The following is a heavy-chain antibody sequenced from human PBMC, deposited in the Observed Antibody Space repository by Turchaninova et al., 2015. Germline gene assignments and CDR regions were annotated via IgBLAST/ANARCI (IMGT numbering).Heavy chain of an antibody. CDR1: GYTFTRYG. Sequence: QVQLLQSGGEVKKPGASVKVSCKASGYTFTRYGISWVRQAPGQGLEWMGWSSGYNGNTNYAQKVQDRVTMTTDTSTSTAYMELQSLRSDDTAVYYCARNGVAVAGNPYDYWGQGTLVTVSS. J-gene: IGHJ4*02. V-gene: IGHV1-18*04. CDR2: SSGYNGNT. D-gene: IGHD6-19*01. CDR3: ARNGVAVAGNPYDY.